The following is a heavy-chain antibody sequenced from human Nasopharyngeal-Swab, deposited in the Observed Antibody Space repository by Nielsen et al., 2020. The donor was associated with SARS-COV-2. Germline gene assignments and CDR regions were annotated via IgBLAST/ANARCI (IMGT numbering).Heavy chain of an antibody. D-gene: IGHD1-14*01. J-gene: IGHJ4*02. V-gene: IGHV1-69*01. CDR3: ARQNRLTGNFDY. CDR2: NIPIFGTA. Sequence: WARQPPGQGLEWMGGNIPIFGTANYAQKFQGRFTITADESRSTAYMELTSLRSEDTAVYYCARQNRLTGNFDYWGQGTLVTVSS.